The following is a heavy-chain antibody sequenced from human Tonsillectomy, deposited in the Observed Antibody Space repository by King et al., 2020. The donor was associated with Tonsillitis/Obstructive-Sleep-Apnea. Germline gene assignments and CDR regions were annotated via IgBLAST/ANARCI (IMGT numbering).Heavy chain of an antibody. V-gene: IGHV4-34*01. CDR3: ACHIVVVPAAIGWFDP. J-gene: IGHJ5*02. Sequence: VQLQQWGAGLLKPSETLSLTCAVYGGSFSGYYWSWIRQPPGKGLEWIGEINHSGSTNYNPSLKSRVTISVDTSKNQFSLKLSSVTAADTAVYYVACHIVVVPAAIGWFDPWGQGTLVTVSS. CDR1: GGSFSGYY. CDR2: INHSGST. D-gene: IGHD2-2*01.